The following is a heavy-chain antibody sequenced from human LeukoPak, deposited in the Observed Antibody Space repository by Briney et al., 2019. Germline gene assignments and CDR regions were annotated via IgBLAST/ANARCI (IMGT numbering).Heavy chain of an antibody. Sequence: ASVKVSCKASGYTFSTYSISWVRQAPGQGLEWMGWISGYNGNTFTAQKFQGRIIMTTDTSTSTAYMELRSLRSDGTAMYYCARNLWLEEIDYWGQGTLVTVSS. V-gene: IGHV1-18*01. CDR2: ISGYNGNT. CDR3: ARNLWLEEIDY. J-gene: IGHJ4*02. CDR1: GYTFSTYS. D-gene: IGHD5-12*01.